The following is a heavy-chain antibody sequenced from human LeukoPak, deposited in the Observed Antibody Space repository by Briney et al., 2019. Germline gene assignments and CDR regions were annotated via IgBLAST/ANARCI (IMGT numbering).Heavy chain of an antibody. D-gene: IGHD5-24*01. CDR3: AKQFLDAN. Sequence: GGSLRLSCAASGFIFNNFAMTWVRQAPGKGLEWVATINAVGANTYYADSVRGRFTVSRDNSKNTLYLQMTSLRAEDTALYFCAKQFLDANWGQGTLVTVSS. CDR1: GFIFNNFA. J-gene: IGHJ4*02. V-gene: IGHV3-23*01. CDR2: INAVGANT.